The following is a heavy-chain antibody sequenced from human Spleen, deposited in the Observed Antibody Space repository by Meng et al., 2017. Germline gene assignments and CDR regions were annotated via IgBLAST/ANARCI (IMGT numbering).Heavy chain of an antibody. D-gene: IGHD6-19*01. CDR2: IFRSGST. Sequence: SETLSLTCTVSGGSISSYKWNWIRQPPGKGLEWIGHIFRSGSTTYNPSLKSRVTISVDTSKNEFSLKLSSATTADTAVYYCAKRAAVADTSYWYFDLWGRGTLVTVSS. CDR1: GGSISSYK. V-gene: IGHV4-59*03. J-gene: IGHJ2*01. CDR3: AKRAAVADTSYWYFDL.